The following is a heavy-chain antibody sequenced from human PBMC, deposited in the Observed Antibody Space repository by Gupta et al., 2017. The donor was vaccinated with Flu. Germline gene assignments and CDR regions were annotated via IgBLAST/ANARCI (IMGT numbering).Heavy chain of an antibody. Sequence: EVQLVQSGGALVQPGGSLLPSCAVSGVSASGNYMSWVRQTPGKGLEWVSITYTDGSTYSADSVKGRFTMSRDTSRNTVSLQVSSLRSEDTALNYCARVPNLVSWGQGTLITFSS. CDR3: ARVPNLVS. J-gene: IGHJ4*02. CDR1: GVSASGNY. V-gene: IGHV3-66*02. CDR2: TYTDGST.